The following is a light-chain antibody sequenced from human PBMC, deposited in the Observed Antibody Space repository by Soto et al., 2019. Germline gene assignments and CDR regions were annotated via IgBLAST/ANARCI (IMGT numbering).Light chain of an antibody. CDR2: DAS. V-gene: IGKV1-5*01. CDR3: QQYDNYKPLT. CDR1: QSISSW. Sequence: DIQMTQSPSTLSASVGDRVTITCRASQSISSWLAWYQQKPGKAPKLLIFDASSLESGTPSRFSGRRSGTQFTLTINGLQPDDFATYYCQQYDNYKPLTFGGGTKVDI. J-gene: IGKJ4*01.